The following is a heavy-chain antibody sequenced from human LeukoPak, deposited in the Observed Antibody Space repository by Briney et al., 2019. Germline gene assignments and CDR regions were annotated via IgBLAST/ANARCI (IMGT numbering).Heavy chain of an antibody. V-gene: IGHV1-8*01. D-gene: IGHD5-24*01. J-gene: IGHJ4*02. CDR2: MNPNSGNT. CDR1: RYTFTSYD. Sequence: ASVKVSCKASRYTFTSYDINWVRQATGQGLEWMGWMNPNSGNTGYAQKFQGRVTMTRNTSISTAYMELSSLRSEDTAVYYCARGEMATTSFDYWGQGTLVTVSS. CDR3: ARGEMATTSFDY.